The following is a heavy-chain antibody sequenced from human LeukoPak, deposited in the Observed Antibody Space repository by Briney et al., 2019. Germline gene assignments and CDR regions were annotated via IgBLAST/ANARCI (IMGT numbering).Heavy chain of an antibody. Sequence: GASVKVSCKASGYTFTGYYMHWVRQAPGQGLEWMGWINPNSGGTNYAQKFQGRVTMTRDTSISTAYMELSRLRSDDTAVYYCARVSMVRGPNANFDYWGQGTLVTVSS. V-gene: IGHV1-2*02. CDR3: ARVSMVRGPNANFDY. CDR2: INPNSGGT. CDR1: GYTFTGYY. J-gene: IGHJ4*02. D-gene: IGHD3-10*01.